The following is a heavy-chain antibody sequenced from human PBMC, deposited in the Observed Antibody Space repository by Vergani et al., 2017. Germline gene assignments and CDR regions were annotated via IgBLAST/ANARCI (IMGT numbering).Heavy chain of an antibody. V-gene: IGHV4-61*02. CDR3: ARGRYDFWSGYYRAGWFDP. CDR2: IYTSGST. J-gene: IGHJ5*02. Sequence: QVQLQESGPGLVKPSQTLSLTCTVSGGSISSGSYYWSWIRQPAGKGLEWIGRIYTSGSTNYNPSLKSRVTMSVDTSKNQFSLKLSSVTAADTAVYYWARGRYDFWSGYYRAGWFDPWGQGTLVTVSS. D-gene: IGHD3-3*01. CDR1: GGSISSGSYY.